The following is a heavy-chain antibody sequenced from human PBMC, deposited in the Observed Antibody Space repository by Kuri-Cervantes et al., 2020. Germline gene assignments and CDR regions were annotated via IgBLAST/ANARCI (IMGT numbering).Heavy chain of an antibody. D-gene: IGHD3-9*01. Sequence: SGPTLVKPTQTLTLTCTFSGFSLSTSGVGVGWIRQPPGKALEWLALIYWNDDKRYSPSLKSRLTITKDTSENQVVLTMTNMDPVDTATYYCAHRGLRYFDWLLPFDYWGQGTLVTVSS. J-gene: IGHJ4*02. CDR1: GFSLSTSGVG. CDR3: AHRGLRYFDWLLPFDY. CDR2: IYWNDDK. V-gene: IGHV2-5*01.